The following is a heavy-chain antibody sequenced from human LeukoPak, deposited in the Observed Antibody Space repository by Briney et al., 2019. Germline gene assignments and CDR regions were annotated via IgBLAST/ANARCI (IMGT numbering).Heavy chain of an antibody. J-gene: IGHJ4*02. CDR1: GFTFSSYG. V-gene: IGHV3-30*02. Sequence: PGGSLRLSCAASGFTFSSYGMHWVRQAPGKGLEWVAFIRYDGSNKYYADSVKGRFTISRDNSKNTLYLQMNSLRAEDTAVYYCAKIGVSSSSSPDYWGQGTLVTVSS. CDR3: AKIGVSSSSSPDY. D-gene: IGHD6-6*01. CDR2: IRYDGSNK.